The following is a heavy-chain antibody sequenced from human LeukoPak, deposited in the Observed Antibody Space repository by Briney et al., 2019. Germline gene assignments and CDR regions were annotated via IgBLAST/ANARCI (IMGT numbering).Heavy chain of an antibody. D-gene: IGHD6-13*01. Sequence: SVKVSCKASGGTFSSYAISWVRQAPGQGLEWMGGIIPIFGTANYAQKFQGRVTITTDESASTAYMELSSLRSEDTAVYYCARRVAASPNYSSSWRGNWFDPWGQGTLVTVSS. V-gene: IGHV1-69*05. CDR3: ARRVAASPNYSSSWRGNWFDP. CDR1: GGTFSSYA. CDR2: IIPIFGTA. J-gene: IGHJ5*02.